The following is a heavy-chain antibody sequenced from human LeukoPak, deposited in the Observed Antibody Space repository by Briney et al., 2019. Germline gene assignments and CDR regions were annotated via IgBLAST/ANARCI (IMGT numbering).Heavy chain of an antibody. Sequence: PGRSLRLSCAASGFTFSSYAMHWVRQAPGKGLEWVAVISYDGSNKYYADSVKGRFTISRDNSKNTLYLQMNSLRAEDTAVYYCAKAVTIFGVAMGNWFDPWGQGTLVTVSS. D-gene: IGHD3-3*01. CDR1: GFTFSSYA. V-gene: IGHV3-30-3*01. CDR2: ISYDGSNK. J-gene: IGHJ5*02. CDR3: AKAVTIFGVAMGNWFDP.